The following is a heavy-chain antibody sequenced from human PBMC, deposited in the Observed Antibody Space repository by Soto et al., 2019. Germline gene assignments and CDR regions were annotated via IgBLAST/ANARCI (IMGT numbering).Heavy chain of an antibody. CDR1: GYTFTSYA. Sequence: GASVKVSCKASGYTFTSYALHWVRQAPGQRLEWMGWINPDNGNTKYSQKFQGRITITRDTSASTAYMELSSLRSEDTAVYYCARDLFFPLYGDYPYNWFDPWGQGTLVTVSS. CDR2: INPDNGNT. CDR3: ARDLFFPLYGDYPYNWFDP. J-gene: IGHJ5*02. V-gene: IGHV1-3*01. D-gene: IGHD4-17*01.